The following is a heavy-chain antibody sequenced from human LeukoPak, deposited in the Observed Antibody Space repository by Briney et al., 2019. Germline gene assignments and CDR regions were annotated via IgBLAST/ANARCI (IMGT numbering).Heavy chain of an antibody. CDR2: IYYSGST. Sequence: SETLSLTCTVSGGSINNGGYYWSWIRQHPGKGLEWIGYIYYSGSTNYNPSLKSRVTISVDTSKNQFSLKLSSVTAADTAVYYCARTPPRGYSYGYIDYWGQGTLVTVSS. J-gene: IGHJ4*02. CDR1: GGSINNGGYY. CDR3: ARTPPRGYSYGYIDY. V-gene: IGHV4-61*08. D-gene: IGHD5-18*01.